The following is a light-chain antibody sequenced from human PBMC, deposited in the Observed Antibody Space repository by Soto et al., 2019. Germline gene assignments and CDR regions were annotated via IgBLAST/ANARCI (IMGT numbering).Light chain of an antibody. CDR1: ALPKQY. CDR2: KDS. Sequence: ELTQPPSVSVSPGQTARITCSGDALPKQYAYWYQQKPGQAPVLMIYKDSERPSGIPERFSGSSSGTTVTLTISGVQAEDEADYYCQSADSSGTYVGVFGGGTQLTVL. J-gene: IGLJ3*02. V-gene: IGLV3-25*03. CDR3: QSADSSGTYVGV.